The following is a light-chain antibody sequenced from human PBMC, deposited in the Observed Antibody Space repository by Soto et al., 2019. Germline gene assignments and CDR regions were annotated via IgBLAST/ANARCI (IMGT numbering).Light chain of an antibody. J-gene: IGKJ1*01. CDR1: QSVSSK. CDR2: GAS. Sequence: EIVMTQSPATLSVSPGERATLSCRASQSVSSKLAWFQQKPGQAPRLLIYGASTRATGIPARFSGSGSGTEFTLTISSLQSEDFAVYYCQQDYNLPWTFGQGTKVDIK. CDR3: QQDYNLPWT. V-gene: IGKV3-15*01.